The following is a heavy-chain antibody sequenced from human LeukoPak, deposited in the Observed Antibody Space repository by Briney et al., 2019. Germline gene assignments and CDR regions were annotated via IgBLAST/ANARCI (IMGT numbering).Heavy chain of an antibody. D-gene: IGHD6-19*01. V-gene: IGHV1-18*01. CDR3: ARESKQQWLALLSGQDAFDI. CDR2: ISAYNGNT. J-gene: IGHJ3*02. Sequence: ASVKVSCKASGYTFTSYGISWVRQAPGQGLEWMGWISAYNGNTNYAQKLQGRVTMTTDTSTSTAYMELRSLRSDDTAVYYCARESKQQWLALLSGQDAFDIWGQGTMVTVSS. CDR1: GYTFTSYG.